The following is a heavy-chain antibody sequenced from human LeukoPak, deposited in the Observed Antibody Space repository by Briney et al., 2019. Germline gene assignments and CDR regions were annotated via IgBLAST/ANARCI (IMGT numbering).Heavy chain of an antibody. CDR2: IRSKANSYAA. Sequence: GGSLRLSCAASGFTFSGSAIHWVRQSSGKGLEWVGRIRSKANSYAATYTASMKGRFIISRDDSKNTAYLQMNGLKTEDTAVYFCSGYYDFWTGPGDYMDVWGKGTTVTVSS. J-gene: IGHJ6*03. D-gene: IGHD3-3*01. CDR1: GFTFSGSA. CDR3: SGYYDFWTGPGDYMDV. V-gene: IGHV3-73*01.